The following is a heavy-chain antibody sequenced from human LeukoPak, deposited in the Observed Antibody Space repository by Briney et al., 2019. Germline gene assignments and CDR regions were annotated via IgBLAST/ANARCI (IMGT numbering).Heavy chain of an antibody. J-gene: IGHJ5*02. CDR1: GGSISSGGYY. CDR3: ARGGFVVVPAAIPNWFAP. Sequence: SETLSLTCTVSGGSISSGGYYWSWIRQHPGKGLEWIGYIYYSGSTYYNPSLKSRVTISVDTSKTQFSLKLSSVTAADTAVYYCARGGFVVVPAAIPNWFAPWGQGTLVTVSS. D-gene: IGHD2-2*02. CDR2: IYYSGST. V-gene: IGHV4-31*03.